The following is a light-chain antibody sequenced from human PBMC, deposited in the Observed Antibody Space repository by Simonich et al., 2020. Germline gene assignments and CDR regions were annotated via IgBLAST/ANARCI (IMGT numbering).Light chain of an antibody. V-gene: IGLV2-23*01. CDR2: EGS. CDR3: CSYAGSSTVV. CDR1: SSDVGSYNL. Sequence: QSALTQPASVSGSPGKSLTISCTGTSSDVGSYNLVSWYQQHPGKAPKRMIYEGSKQPSGVSNRFSGSKSGNTASLTISGLQAEDEADYYCCSYAGSSTVVFGGGTKLTVL. J-gene: IGLJ2*01.